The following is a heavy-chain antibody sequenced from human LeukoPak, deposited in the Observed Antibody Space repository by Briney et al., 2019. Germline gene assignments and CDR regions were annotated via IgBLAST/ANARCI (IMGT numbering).Heavy chain of an antibody. CDR3: ARARASGRSGFDY. D-gene: IGHD2-15*01. Sequence: GGSLRLSCVASGLTLSSYSMNWVRQAPGKGLEWVSYLSSSSSTIYYADSVKGRFTISRDNAKNSLDLQMNSLRDEDTAVYYCARARASGRSGFDYWGQGTLVTVSS. V-gene: IGHV3-48*02. CDR2: LSSSSSTI. J-gene: IGHJ4*02. CDR1: GLTLSSYS.